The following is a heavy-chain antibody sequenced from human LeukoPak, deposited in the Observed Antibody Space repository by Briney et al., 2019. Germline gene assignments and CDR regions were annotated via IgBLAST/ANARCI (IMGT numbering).Heavy chain of an antibody. CDR2: INPNSGGT. D-gene: IGHD2-2*01. CDR1: GYTFTGYY. Sequence: ASVKVSCKASGYTFTGYYMHWVRQAPGQGLEWMGRINPNSGGTNYAQKFQGRVTMTRDTSISTAYMELSRLRSDDTAAYYCATPTLCSSTSCYDYWGQGTLVTVSS. CDR3: ATPTLCSSTSCYDY. V-gene: IGHV1-2*06. J-gene: IGHJ4*02.